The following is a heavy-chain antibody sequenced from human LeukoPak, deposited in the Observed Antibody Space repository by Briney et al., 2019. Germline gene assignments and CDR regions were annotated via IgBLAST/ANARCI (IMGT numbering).Heavy chain of an antibody. CDR2: IYYSGST. CDR1: GGSISSGGYY. D-gene: IGHD5-12*01. CDR3: ARYYSGYDYFDY. J-gene: IGHJ4*02. Sequence: SQTLSLTCTVSGGSISSGGYYWSWIRQHPGKGLEWIGYIYYSGSTYYNPSLKSRVTISVDTSKNQFSPKLSSVTAADTAVYYCARYYSGYDYFDYWGQGTLVTVSS. V-gene: IGHV4-31*03.